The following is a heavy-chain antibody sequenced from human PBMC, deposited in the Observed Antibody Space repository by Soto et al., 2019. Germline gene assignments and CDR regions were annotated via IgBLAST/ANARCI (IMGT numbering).Heavy chain of an antibody. CDR1: GFTFSNYA. D-gene: IGHD6-13*01. V-gene: IGHV3-23*01. CDR3: AKAYFVSSSEQPYYFDY. J-gene: IGHJ4*02. Sequence: EVQLLDSGGGLVQPGGSLRLSCAASGFTFSNYAMTWVRQGPGKGLEWVSGISGSGGRSYYADSVKGRFTISRDNSKSTLYLQMKSLKAEDTAVYDCAKAYFVSSSEQPYYFDYWGQGTLVTVSS. CDR2: ISGSGGRS.